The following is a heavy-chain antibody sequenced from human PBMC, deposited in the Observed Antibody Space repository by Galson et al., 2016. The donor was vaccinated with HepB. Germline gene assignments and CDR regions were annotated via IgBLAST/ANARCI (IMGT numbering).Heavy chain of an antibody. CDR2: IYASGRT. Sequence: SLRLSCAASGFTVSDNYVRWVRQPPGKGLEWVSGIYASGRTFYADSVKGRFTIDNSKHTLFLQMNSLRVEDTAVYYCVGSHYRSSSDYWGQGTLVTVSS. CDR1: GFTVSDNY. J-gene: IGHJ4*02. V-gene: IGHV3-53*01. CDR3: VGSHYRSSSDY. D-gene: IGHD1-26*01.